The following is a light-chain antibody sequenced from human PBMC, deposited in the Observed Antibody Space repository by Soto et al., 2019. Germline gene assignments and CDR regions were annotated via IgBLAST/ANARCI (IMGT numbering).Light chain of an antibody. CDR3: ASWDDGLNGWV. J-gene: IGLJ3*02. CDR2: NNN. CDR1: SSNIGTNN. Sequence: QPVLTQPPSASGTPGQRVTISCSGSSSNIGTNNVNWYQQLPGTAPKLLIYNNNQRPSGVPDRFSGSKSGTSASLAISGLQSEDEADYYCASWDDGLNGWVFGGGTKLTVL. V-gene: IGLV1-44*01.